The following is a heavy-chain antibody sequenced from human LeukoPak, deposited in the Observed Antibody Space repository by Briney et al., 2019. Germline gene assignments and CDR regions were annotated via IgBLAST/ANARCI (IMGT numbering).Heavy chain of an antibody. Sequence: ASVKVSCKASGYTFTGYYMHWVRQAPGQGLEWMGWINPNSGGTNYAQKFQGRVTMTRDTSISTAYMELSRLRSDDTAVYYCARGRVYDSSGYYYGRNDYWGQGTLVTVSS. V-gene: IGHV1-2*02. D-gene: IGHD3-22*01. CDR1: GYTFTGYY. J-gene: IGHJ4*02. CDR2: INPNSGGT. CDR3: ARGRVYDSSGYYYGRNDY.